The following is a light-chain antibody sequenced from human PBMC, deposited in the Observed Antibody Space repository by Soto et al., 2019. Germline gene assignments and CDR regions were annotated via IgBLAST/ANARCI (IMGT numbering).Light chain of an antibody. V-gene: IGKV1-39*01. CDR2: AAS. J-gene: IGKJ2*01. CDR1: QSISSY. CDR3: QQSYSAPT. Sequence: DIQMTQYPSSLSASVGDRVTITCRASQSISSYLNWYQQKPGKAPKLLIYAASSLQSAVPSRFSGSGSGTDFTLTISSLQPEDFATYYCQQSYSAPTFGHGTKLEIK.